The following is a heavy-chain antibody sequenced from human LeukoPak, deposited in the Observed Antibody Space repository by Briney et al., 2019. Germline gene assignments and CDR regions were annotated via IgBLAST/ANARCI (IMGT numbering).Heavy chain of an antibody. D-gene: IGHD2-21*01. V-gene: IGHV5-10-1*01. CDR1: GYSFTNSW. CDR3: ARSGGDYYSI. Sequence: GESLRISCKGSGYSFTNSWITWVRQMPGKGLAWMGMIDPSDSYTNYSPSFQGHVTISADKSISTAYLQWSSLKASDTAMYYCARSGGDYYSIWGQGTMVTVSS. J-gene: IGHJ3*02. CDR2: IDPSDSYT.